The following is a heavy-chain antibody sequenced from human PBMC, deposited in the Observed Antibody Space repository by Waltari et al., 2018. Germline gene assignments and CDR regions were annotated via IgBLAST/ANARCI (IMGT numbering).Heavy chain of an antibody. Sequence: QVQLVQSGAEVKKPGSLVKVSCKASGGTFSHYAITWVRQAPGQGLEWMGGIIPVFRSAHYAQNFLDRVTITADESTSTAYMELMGLTSDDTAVYYCARPRTTVGTGLWNDGLQIWGQGTLVTVSS. V-gene: IGHV1-69*01. CDR3: ARPRTTVGTGLWNDGLQI. CDR2: IIPVFRSA. J-gene: IGHJ3*02. D-gene: IGHD1-1*01. CDR1: GGTFSHYA.